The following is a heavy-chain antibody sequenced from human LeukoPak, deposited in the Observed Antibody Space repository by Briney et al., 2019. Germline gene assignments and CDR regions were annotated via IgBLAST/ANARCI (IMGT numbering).Heavy chain of an antibody. CDR1: GGSFSGYY. CDR3: ARGLYYYGSGSYYSPPWYYYYGMDV. J-gene: IGHJ6*04. Sequence: SETLSLTCAVYGGSFSGYYCSWIRQPPGKGLEWIGEINHSGSTNYNPSLKSRVTISVDTSKNQFSLKLSSVTAADTAVYYCARGLYYYGSGSYYSPPWYYYYGMDVWGKGTTVTVSS. CDR2: INHSGST. V-gene: IGHV4-34*01. D-gene: IGHD3-10*01.